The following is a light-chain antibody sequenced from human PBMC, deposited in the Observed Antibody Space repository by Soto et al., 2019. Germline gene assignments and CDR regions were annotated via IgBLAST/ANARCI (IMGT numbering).Light chain of an antibody. V-gene: IGKV3-15*01. J-gene: IGKJ1*01. CDR1: QSVSSN. Sequence: EIVLTQSPATLSVSPVEGRNLXMMSSQSVSSNLAWYQQKPGQAPRLLIYGASTRATGIPARFSGSGSGTEFTLTISSLQSEDFAVYYCQQYNNWPRTFGQGTKVDIK. CDR2: GAS. CDR3: QQYNNWPRT.